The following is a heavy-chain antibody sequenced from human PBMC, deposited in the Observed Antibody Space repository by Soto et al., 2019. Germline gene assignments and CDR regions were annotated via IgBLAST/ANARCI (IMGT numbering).Heavy chain of an antibody. CDR2: IYSGGST. CDR1: GFTVSSNY. D-gene: IGHD5-12*01. CDR3: ARVLSGYEYAFDI. Sequence: PGGSLRLSCAASGFTVSSNYMSWVRQAPGKGLEWVSVIYSGGSTYYADSVKGRFTISRHNSKNTLYLQMNSLRAEDTAVYYCARVLSGYEYAFDIWGQGTMVTVSS. J-gene: IGHJ3*02. V-gene: IGHV3-53*04.